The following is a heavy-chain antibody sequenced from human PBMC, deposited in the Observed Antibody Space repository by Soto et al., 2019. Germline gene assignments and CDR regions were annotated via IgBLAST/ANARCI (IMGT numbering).Heavy chain of an antibody. CDR3: ASYYGSGSRNWFDP. D-gene: IGHD3-10*01. CDR2: IYYSGST. V-gene: IGHV4-39*07. CDR1: GGSISSSSYY. J-gene: IGHJ5*02. Sequence: PSETLSLTCTVSGGSISSSSYYWGWIRQPPGKGLEWIGSIYYSGSTYYNPSLKSRVTISVDTSKNQFSLKLSSVTAADTAVYYCASYYGSGSRNWFDPWGQGALVTVSS.